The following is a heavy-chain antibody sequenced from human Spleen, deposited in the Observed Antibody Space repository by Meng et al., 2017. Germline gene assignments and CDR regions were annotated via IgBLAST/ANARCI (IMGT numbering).Heavy chain of an antibody. J-gene: IGHJ4*02. D-gene: IGHD1-26*01. CDR1: GFTFSRYA. CDR3: AKDSGTYAPGY. Sequence: GGSLRLSCAASGFTFSRYAMNWVRQAPGKGLEWVSTISGSGYSTYYADSVKGRFTISRDKSKNTLYLQMNSLRAEDTAIYYYAKDSGTYAPGYWGPGTLVTSPQ. V-gene: IGHV3-23*01. CDR2: ISGSGYST.